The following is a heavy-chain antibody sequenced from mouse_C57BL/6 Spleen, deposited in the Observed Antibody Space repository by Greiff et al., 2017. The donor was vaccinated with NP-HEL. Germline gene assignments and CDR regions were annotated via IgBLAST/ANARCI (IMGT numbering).Heavy chain of an antibody. D-gene: IGHD3-2*02. V-gene: IGHV1-76*01. J-gene: IGHJ4*01. CDR3: ARSTAQALYAMDY. Sequence: QVQLQQSGAELVRPGASVKLSCKASGYTFTDYYINWVKQRPGQGLEWIARIYPGSGNTYYNEKFKGKATLTAEKSSSTAYMQLSSLTSEDSAVYFCARSTAQALYAMDYWGQGTSVTVSS. CDR2: IYPGSGNT. CDR1: GYTFTDYY.